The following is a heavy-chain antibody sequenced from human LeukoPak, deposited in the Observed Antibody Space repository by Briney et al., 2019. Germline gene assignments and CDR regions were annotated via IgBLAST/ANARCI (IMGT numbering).Heavy chain of an antibody. Sequence: SETLSLTCTVSGYSISSGYYWGWIRQSPGKGLEWMGSIYYTGNIYYNPSLKSRITVSIDTSKNLFSLKLDSVTAADTARYYCARTARLVGATRAFDLWGQGTLVTVSS. CDR3: ARTARLVGATRAFDL. V-gene: IGHV4-38-2*02. D-gene: IGHD1-26*01. CDR2: IYYTGNI. CDR1: GYSISSGYY. J-gene: IGHJ3*01.